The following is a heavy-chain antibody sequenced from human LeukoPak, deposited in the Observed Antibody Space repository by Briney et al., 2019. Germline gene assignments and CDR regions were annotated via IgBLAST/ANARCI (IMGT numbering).Heavy chain of an antibody. CDR2: IYYSGST. CDR1: GGSISSSSYY. D-gene: IGHD4-17*01. J-gene: IGHJ4*02. CDR3: ARDPAYDYGDYETDY. Sequence: SETLSLTCTVSGGSISSSSYYWGWIRQPPGKGLEWIANIYYSGSTYYNPSLQSRVTISVDTSKNQFSLKLSSVTAADTAVYYCARDPAYDYGDYETDYWGQGTLVTVSS. V-gene: IGHV4-39*07.